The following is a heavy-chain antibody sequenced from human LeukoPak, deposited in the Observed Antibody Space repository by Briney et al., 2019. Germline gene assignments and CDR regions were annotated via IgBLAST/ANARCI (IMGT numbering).Heavy chain of an antibody. CDR2: INPNSGGT. V-gene: IGHV1-2*02. CDR3: AAIYPEKPEILDY. D-gene: IGHD1-14*01. CDR1: GYTFTGYY. Sequence: ASVKVSCKASGYTFTGYYMHWVRQAPGQGLEWMGWINPNSGGTNYAQKFQGRVTMTRDTSISTAYMELSSLRSEDTAVYYCAAIYPEKPEILDYWGQGTLVTVSS. J-gene: IGHJ4*02.